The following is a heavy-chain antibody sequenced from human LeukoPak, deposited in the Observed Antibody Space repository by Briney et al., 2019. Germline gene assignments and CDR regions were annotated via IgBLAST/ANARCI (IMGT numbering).Heavy chain of an antibody. Sequence: GGSLRLSCAASGFTFSDYYMSWIRQAPGKGLEWVSYISSSSSTIYYADSVKGRFTISRDNAKNSLYLQMNSLRAEDTAVYYCARVVAYNWNYFDYWGQGTLVTVSS. V-gene: IGHV3-11*04. CDR1: GFTFSDYY. D-gene: IGHD1-20*01. CDR3: ARVVAYNWNYFDY. J-gene: IGHJ4*02. CDR2: ISSSSSTI.